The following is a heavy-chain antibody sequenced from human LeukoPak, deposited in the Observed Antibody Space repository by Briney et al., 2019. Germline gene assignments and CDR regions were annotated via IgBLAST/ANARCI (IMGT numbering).Heavy chain of an antibody. J-gene: IGHJ4*02. CDR2: IYPGDSDT. V-gene: IGHV5-51*01. CDR1: GYSFTSYW. CDR3: ARQDGYNYRGDYFDY. Sequence: GESLKTSCKGSGYSFTSYWIGWVRQMPGKGLEWMGIIYPGDSDTRYSPSFQGQVTISADKSISTAYLQWSSLKASDTAMYYCARQDGYNYRGDYFDYWGQGTLVTVSS. D-gene: IGHD5-24*01.